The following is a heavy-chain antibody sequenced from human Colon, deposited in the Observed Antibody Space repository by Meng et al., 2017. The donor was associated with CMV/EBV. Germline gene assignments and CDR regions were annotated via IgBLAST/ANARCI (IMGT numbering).Heavy chain of an antibody. CDR2: IIPILGIA. CDR3: AREGSGTDGYYGMDV. CDR1: GGTFSSYA. V-gene: IGHV1-69*10. J-gene: IGHJ6*02. Sequence: SGGTFSSYAISWVRQAPGQGLEGMGGIIPILGIANYAQKFQGRVTITADKSTSTAYMELSSLRSEDTAVYYCAREGSGTDGYYGMDVWGQGTTVTVSS. D-gene: IGHD3-10*01.